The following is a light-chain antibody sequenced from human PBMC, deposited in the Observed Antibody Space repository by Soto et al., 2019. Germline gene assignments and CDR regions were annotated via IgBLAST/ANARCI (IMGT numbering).Light chain of an antibody. Sequence: DIVMTQSPLSLPVTPGEPASISCKSSQSLLYSDGYTYLDWYLQRPGQSPHLLISLVSTRASGVTDRFSGSGSGTDFTLKISRVEAEDVGVYYCMQALQTPRTVGQGTTVEIK. V-gene: IGKV2-28*01. CDR1: QSLLYSDGYTY. J-gene: IGKJ1*01. CDR2: LVS. CDR3: MQALQTPRT.